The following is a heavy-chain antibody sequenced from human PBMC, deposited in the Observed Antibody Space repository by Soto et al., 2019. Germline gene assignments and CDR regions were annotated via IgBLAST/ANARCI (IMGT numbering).Heavy chain of an antibody. CDR1: GGSISSSSSY. CDR3: ARTYDSSGYYDDLFDY. D-gene: IGHD3-22*01. CDR2: IYYSGST. J-gene: IGHJ4*02. Sequence: SETLSLTCTVSGGSISSSSSYWGWIRQPPGKGLEWIGSIYYSGSTYYNPSLKSRVTISVDTSKNQFSLKLSSVTAADTAVYYCARTYDSSGYYDDLFDYWGQGTLVTVSS. V-gene: IGHV4-39*07.